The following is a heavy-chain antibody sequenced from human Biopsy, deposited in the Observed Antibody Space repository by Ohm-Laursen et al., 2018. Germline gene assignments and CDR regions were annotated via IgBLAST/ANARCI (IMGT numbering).Heavy chain of an antibody. J-gene: IGHJ6*02. CDR3: ARERLDWDNRRYKGLDV. D-gene: IGHD1/OR15-1a*01. Sequence: SETLSLTCTVSGDSISSDYWTWIRRPAGKGLEWIGRIYGSGSTNYNPSLRGRVTLSGDTSKNQVSLRLRSVTAADTAVYYCARERLDWDNRRYKGLDVWGQGATVIVSS. CDR2: IYGSGST. CDR1: GDSISSDY. V-gene: IGHV4-4*07.